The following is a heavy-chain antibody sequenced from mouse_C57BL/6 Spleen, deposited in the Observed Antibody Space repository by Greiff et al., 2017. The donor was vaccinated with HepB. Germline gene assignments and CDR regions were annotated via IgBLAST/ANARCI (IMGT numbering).Heavy chain of an antibody. J-gene: IGHJ3*01. V-gene: IGHV1-54*01. CDR2: INPGSGGT. Sequence: LQESGAELVRPGTSVKVSCKASGYAFTNYLIEWVKQRPGQGLEWIGVINPGSGGTNYNEKFKGKATLTADKSSSTAYMQLSSLTSEDSAVYFCARTGAQAPWFAYWGQGTLVTVSA. CDR3: ARTGAQAPWFAY. D-gene: IGHD3-2*02. CDR1: GYAFTNYL.